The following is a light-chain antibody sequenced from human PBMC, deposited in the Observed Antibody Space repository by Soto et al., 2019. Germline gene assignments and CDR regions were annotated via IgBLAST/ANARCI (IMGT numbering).Light chain of an antibody. CDR3: TSYTSSSTHV. V-gene: IGLV2-14*01. Sequence: QSVLTQPASVSGTPGQSTAISCTGTSSDVGGYNYVSWYQHHPGKAPKLMIYEVSNRPSGVSNRFSGSKSGNTASLTISGLQAEDEAEYYCTSYTSSSTHVFGTGTKGTV. CDR1: SSDVGGYNY. J-gene: IGLJ1*01. CDR2: EVS.